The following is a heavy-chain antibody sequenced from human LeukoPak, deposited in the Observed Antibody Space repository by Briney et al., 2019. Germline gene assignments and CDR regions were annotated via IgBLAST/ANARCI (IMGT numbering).Heavy chain of an antibody. J-gene: IGHJ6*03. CDR2: IFHSGST. Sequence: GSLRLSCEASGFTFSNYWMSWVRQPPGKGLEWTGEIFHSGSTNYHPSLKSRVTISVDTSKNQFSLKLSSVTAADTAVYYCARCFSYYSYYMDVWGKGTTVTISS. D-gene: IGHD3-3*01. CDR3: ARCFSYYSYYMDV. V-gene: IGHV4-4*02. CDR1: GFTFSNYW.